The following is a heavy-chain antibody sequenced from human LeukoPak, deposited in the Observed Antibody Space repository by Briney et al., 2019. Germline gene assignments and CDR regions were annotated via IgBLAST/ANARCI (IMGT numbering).Heavy chain of an antibody. CDR3: ARTLWFGELWFDY. V-gene: IGHV3-48*03. Sequence: GGSLRLSCAASGFTFSSYEMKWVRQAPGKGLEWVSYISSSGSTIYYADSVKGRFTISRDNAKNSLYLQMNSLRAEDTAVYYCARTLWFGELWFDYWGQGTLVTVSS. D-gene: IGHD3-10*01. J-gene: IGHJ4*02. CDR2: ISSSGSTI. CDR1: GFTFSSYE.